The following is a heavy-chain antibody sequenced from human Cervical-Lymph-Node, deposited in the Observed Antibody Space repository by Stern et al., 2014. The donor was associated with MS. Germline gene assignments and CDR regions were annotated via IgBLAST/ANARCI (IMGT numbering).Heavy chain of an antibody. CDR2: IYCSGST. Sequence: VQLVQSGPGLVKPSQTLSLTCTVSGGSISSGDYYWSWIRQPPGKGLEWIGYIYCSGSTYYNQSVKSRVTISVDTSKNQFSLKLSSVTAANTAVYYCASSNCSSTRCPNCFDPWGQGTLVTVSS. J-gene: IGHJ5*02. V-gene: IGHV4-30-4*01. CDR3: ASSNCSSTRCPNCFDP. D-gene: IGHD2-2*01. CDR1: GGSISSGDYY.